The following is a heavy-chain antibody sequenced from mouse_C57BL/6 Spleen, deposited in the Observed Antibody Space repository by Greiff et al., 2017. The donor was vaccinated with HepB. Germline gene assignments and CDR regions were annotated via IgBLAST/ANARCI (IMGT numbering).Heavy chain of an antibody. CDR1: GYTFTSYW. J-gene: IGHJ1*03. Sequence: QVQLQQPGAELVKPGASVKMSCKASGYTFTSYWITWVKQRPGQGLEWIGDIYPGSGSTNYNEKFKSKATLTVDTSSSTAYMQLSSLTSEDSAVYYCARSGGYYGSRTGYFDVWGTGTTVTVSS. V-gene: IGHV1-55*01. CDR2: IYPGSGST. CDR3: ARSGGYYGSRTGYFDV. D-gene: IGHD1-1*01.